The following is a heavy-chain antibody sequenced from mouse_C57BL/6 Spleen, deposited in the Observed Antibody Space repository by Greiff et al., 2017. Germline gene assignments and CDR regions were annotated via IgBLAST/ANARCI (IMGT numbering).Heavy chain of an antibody. V-gene: IGHV1-47*01. D-gene: IGHD2-4*01. Sequence: VQLQESGAELVKPGASVKLSCKASGYTFTTYPIEWMKQNHGKSLEWIGNFHPYNDDTKYNEKFKGKATLTVEKSSSTVYLELSRLTSADSAVYYCASGYDYPYYFDDWGQGTTLTVAS. J-gene: IGHJ2*01. CDR1: GYTFTTYP. CDR3: ASGYDYPYYFDD. CDR2: FHPYNDDT.